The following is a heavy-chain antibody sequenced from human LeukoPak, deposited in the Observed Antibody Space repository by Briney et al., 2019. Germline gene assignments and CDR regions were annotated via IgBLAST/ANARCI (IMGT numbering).Heavy chain of an antibody. CDR1: LFTFCTYA. D-gene: IGHD1-26*01. CDR2: IWYDGSNK. CDR3: ARHWEGVESDAFDM. Sequence: GGSLRLSCAPSLFTFCTYATHGLPGSPHKGGECGTVIWYDGSNKYYGDSVRGLFNISRDNSKNSLYLQMKTLRADDAGLYYCARHWEGVESDAFDMWGRGTIV. V-gene: IGHV3-30*11. J-gene: IGHJ3*02.